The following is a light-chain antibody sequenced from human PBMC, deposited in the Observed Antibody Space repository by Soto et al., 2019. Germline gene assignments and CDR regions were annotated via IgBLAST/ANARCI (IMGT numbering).Light chain of an antibody. CDR2: GNS. V-gene: IGLV1-40*01. CDR3: QSYDSSRSGFYV. CDR1: SSNIGAGYD. J-gene: IGLJ1*01. Sequence: QSVLTQPPSGYGAPGQRVTISFTGSSSNIGAGYDVHWYQQLPGTAPKLLIYGNSNRPSGVPDRFSGSKSGTSASLAITGLQSADEADYHCQSYDSSRSGFYVFGTGTQLTVL.